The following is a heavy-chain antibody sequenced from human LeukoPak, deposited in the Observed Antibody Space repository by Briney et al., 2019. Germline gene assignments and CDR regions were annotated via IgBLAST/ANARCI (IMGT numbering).Heavy chain of an antibody. J-gene: IGHJ4*02. D-gene: IGHD2-2*01. CDR3: AKDISRNFVVVPAADY. CDR1: GFTFDDYA. CDR2: ISGGGGST. Sequence: GGSLRLSCAASGFTFDDYAMHWVRQPPGKSLEWVSLISGGGGSTYYADSVKGRFTVSRDNSKNSLYQQMNSLRTEDTALYYCAKDISRNFVVVPAADYWGQGTLVTVSS. V-gene: IGHV3-43*02.